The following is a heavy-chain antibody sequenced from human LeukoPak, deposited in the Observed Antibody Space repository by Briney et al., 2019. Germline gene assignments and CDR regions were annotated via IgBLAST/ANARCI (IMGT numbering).Heavy chain of an antibody. J-gene: IGHJ4*02. D-gene: IGHD6-6*01. Sequence: GESLKISCKGSGYSFTSYWIGWVSQMPGKGLEWMGIVYPGDSDTRYSPSFQGQVTISADKSISTAYLQWSSLKASDTAMYYCARRPSYSSSSEDYWGQGTLVTVSS. CDR3: ARRPSYSSSSEDY. CDR2: VYPGDSDT. CDR1: GYSFTSYW. V-gene: IGHV5-51*01.